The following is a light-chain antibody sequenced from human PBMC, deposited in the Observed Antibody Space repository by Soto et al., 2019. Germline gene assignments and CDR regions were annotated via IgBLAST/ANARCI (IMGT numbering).Light chain of an antibody. Sequence: VLTQSPGTLSLSPGERATLSCRASQSVSTSYLAWYQQKPGQAPRLLIYGASSRATGIPDRFSGSGSGGDFTLTISRLEPEDFAVYYCEQYGSVPLTFGGGTKVEIK. CDR2: GAS. J-gene: IGKJ4*01. CDR3: EQYGSVPLT. V-gene: IGKV3-20*01. CDR1: QSVSTSY.